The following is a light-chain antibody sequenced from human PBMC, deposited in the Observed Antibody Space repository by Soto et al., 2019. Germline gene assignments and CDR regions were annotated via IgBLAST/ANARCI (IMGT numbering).Light chain of an antibody. CDR2: GAS. J-gene: IGKJ1*01. V-gene: IGKV3-15*01. CDR1: ETVSSN. Sequence: IVMTLSPSALSVQPGERATLSCMASETVSSNLAWYQQKLGQAPRLLIYGASTRATGIPARFSGSGSGTQFTLTISSLQSEDFAVYYCQQYNNWPRTFGQGTKVDI. CDR3: QQYNNWPRT.